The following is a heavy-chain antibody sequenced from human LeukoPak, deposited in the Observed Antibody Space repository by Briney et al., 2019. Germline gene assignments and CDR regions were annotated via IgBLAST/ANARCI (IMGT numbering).Heavy chain of an antibody. CDR2: IKQDGSEK. Sequence: PGGSLRLSCAASGFTFSSYWMSWVRQAPGKGLEWVANIKQDGSEKYYVDSVKGRFTISRDNAKNSLYLQMNSLRAEDTAVYYCVRRMITMIVMGLDYWGQGTLVTVSS. CDR1: GFTFSSYW. D-gene: IGHD3-22*01. J-gene: IGHJ4*02. CDR3: VRRMITMIVMGLDY. V-gene: IGHV3-7*01.